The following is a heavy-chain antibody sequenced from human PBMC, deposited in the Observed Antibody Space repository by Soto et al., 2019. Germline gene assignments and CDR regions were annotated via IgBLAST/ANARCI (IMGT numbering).Heavy chain of an antibody. CDR3: ATDSAGRGTFDH. CDR2: TYHTGST. J-gene: IGHJ1*01. D-gene: IGHD3-10*01. CDR1: GGSFGTNY. Sequence: PSETLCLTCTISGGSFGTNYWSWIRQAPGKGLEWIGYTYHTGSTKYNPSLKSRATISVDTSKNQFSLTLNSAAAADTAVYYCATDSAGRGTFDHWGQGSLVSDSS. V-gene: IGHV4-59*13.